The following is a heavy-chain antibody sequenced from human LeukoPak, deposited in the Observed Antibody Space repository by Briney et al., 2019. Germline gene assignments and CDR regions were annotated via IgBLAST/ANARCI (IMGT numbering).Heavy chain of an antibody. D-gene: IGHD3-16*01. V-gene: IGHV3-23*01. CDR3: ATGEFYFDF. J-gene: IGHJ4*02. Sequence: GGALRLSCAASGFTFTNYDMSWVRQAPGKGLEWVSTISDSGHSTSYADSVKGRFTISRDNSKNTLYLQMNSLRAEDTALYYCATGEFYFDFWGQGTLVTVSS. CDR2: ISDSGHST. CDR1: GFTFTNYD.